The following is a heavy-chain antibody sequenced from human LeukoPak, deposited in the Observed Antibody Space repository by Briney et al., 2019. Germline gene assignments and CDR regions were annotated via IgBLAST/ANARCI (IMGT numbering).Heavy chain of an antibody. CDR3: ARSGDSGYDKGDV. V-gene: IGHV3-74*01. D-gene: IGHD5-12*01. J-gene: IGHJ6*04. CDR1: GSTFTSSW. CDR2: ISTDGTAT. Sequence: GGSLRLSCAASGSTFTSSWMNWVRQGPGKGLLWLSRISTDGTATNYADSVKGRFTISRDNAKNMVYLQMNSLGAEDTAVYYCARSGDSGYDKGDVWGKGTTVTVSS.